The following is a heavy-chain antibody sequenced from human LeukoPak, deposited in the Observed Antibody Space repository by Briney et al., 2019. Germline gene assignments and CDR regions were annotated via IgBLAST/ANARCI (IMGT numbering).Heavy chain of an antibody. CDR3: ARDRVRGVLNWFDP. CDR1: GFTFSDYY. J-gene: IGHJ5*02. CDR2: ISSSSSYT. D-gene: IGHD3-16*01. Sequence: GGSLRLSCAASGFTFSDYYMSWIRQAPGKGLERVSYISSSSSYTNYADSVKGRFTISRDNAKNSLYLQMNSLRAEDTAVYYCARDRVRGVLNWFDPWGQGTLVTVSS. V-gene: IGHV3-11*06.